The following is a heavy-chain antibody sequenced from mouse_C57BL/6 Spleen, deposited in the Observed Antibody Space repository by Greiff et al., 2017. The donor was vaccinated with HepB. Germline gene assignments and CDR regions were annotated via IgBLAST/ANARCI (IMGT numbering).Heavy chain of an antibody. Sequence: ESGPGLVKPSQSLSLTCSVTGYSITSGYYWNWIRQFPGNKLEWMGYISYDGSNNYNPSLKNRISITRDTSKNQFFLKLNSVTTEDTATYYCARIYFNWYFDVWGTGTTVTVSS. CDR1: GYSITSGYY. CDR3: ARIYFNWYFDV. D-gene: IGHD2-1*01. V-gene: IGHV3-6*01. J-gene: IGHJ1*03. CDR2: ISYDGSN.